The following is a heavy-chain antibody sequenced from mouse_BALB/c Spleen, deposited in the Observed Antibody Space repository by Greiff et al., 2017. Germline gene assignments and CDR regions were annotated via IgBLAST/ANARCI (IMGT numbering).Heavy chain of an antibody. CDR1: GFSLTGYG. J-gene: IGHJ4*01. CDR2: IWGDGST. V-gene: IGHV2-6-7*01. D-gene: IGHD2-12*01. Sequence: QVQLQQSGPGLVAPSQSLSITCTVSGFSLTGYGVNWVRQPPGKGLEWLGMIWGDGSTDYNSALKSRLSISKDNSKSQVFLKMNSLQTDDTARYYCARGYDVGYYAMDYWGQGTSVTVSS. CDR3: ARGYDVGYYAMDY.